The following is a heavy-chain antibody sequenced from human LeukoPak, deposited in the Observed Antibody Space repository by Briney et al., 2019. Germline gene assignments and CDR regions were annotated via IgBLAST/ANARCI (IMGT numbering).Heavy chain of an antibody. D-gene: IGHD3-10*01. J-gene: IGHJ4*02. V-gene: IGHV4-39*01. Sequence: SETLSLTCTVSGGSISSSSYYWGWIRQPPGKGLEWIGSIYYSGSTYYNPSLKSRVTISVDTSKNQLSLKLSSVTAADTAVYYCASPPPPIISDVDWGQGTLVTVSS. CDR1: GGSISSSSYY. CDR3: ASPPPPIISDVD. CDR2: IYYSGST.